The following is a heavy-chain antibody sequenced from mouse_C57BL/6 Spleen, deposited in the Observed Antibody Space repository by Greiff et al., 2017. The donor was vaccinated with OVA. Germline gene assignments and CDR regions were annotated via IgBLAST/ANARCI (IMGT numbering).Heavy chain of an antibody. V-gene: IGHV1-52*01. J-gene: IGHJ4*01. D-gene: IGHD1-1*01. CDR3: ARGAHYYGSSPYYAMDY. CDR1: GYTFTSYW. CDR2: IDPSDSET. Sequence: QVQLQQPGAELVRPGSSVKLSCKASGYTFTSYWMHWVKQRPIQGLEWIGNIDPSDSETHYNQKFKDKATLTVDKSSSTAYMQLSSLTSEDSAVYYCARGAHYYGSSPYYAMDYWGQGTSVTVSS.